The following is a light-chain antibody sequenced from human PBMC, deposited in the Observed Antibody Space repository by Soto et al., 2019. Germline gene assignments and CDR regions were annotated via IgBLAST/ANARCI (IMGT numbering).Light chain of an antibody. V-gene: IGLV2-14*01. CDR1: SSDVGGYNY. CDR3: SSYSSSNTGV. Sequence: QSALTQPASVSGSPGQSITISCTGTSSDVGGYNYVSWYQQHPGKAPKLMIYDVSNRPPGVSNRFSGSKSGNTASLTISGIQAADEADDYCSSYSSSNTGVFGTGTKLTVL. CDR2: DVS. J-gene: IGLJ1*01.